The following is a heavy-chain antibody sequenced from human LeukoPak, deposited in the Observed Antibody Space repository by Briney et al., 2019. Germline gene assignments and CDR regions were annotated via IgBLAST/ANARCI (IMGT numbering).Heavy chain of an antibody. Sequence: ASVKVSCKAAGYTFIGYYMHWVRQAPGQGLEWMGWVNPNSGGTNYAQKFQGRVTMTRDTSISTAYMELRSLRSDDTAVYYCAREGFVDYYGSGSPPKYWGQGTLVTVSS. V-gene: IGHV1-2*02. D-gene: IGHD3-10*01. J-gene: IGHJ4*02. CDR1: GYTFIGYY. CDR2: VNPNSGGT. CDR3: AREGFVDYYGSGSPPKY.